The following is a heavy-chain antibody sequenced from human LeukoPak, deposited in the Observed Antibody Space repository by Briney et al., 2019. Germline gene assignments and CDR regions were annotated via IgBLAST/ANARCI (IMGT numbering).Heavy chain of an antibody. J-gene: IGHJ6*03. Sequence: PSETLSLTCTVSGGSISSYYWSWIRQPAGKGLEWIGRIYTSGSTNYNPSLKSRVTMSVDTSKNQFSLKLSSVTAADTAVYYCARERKYYDFRSGYYTGLYYYRDVCGKGTTVTDSS. CDR2: IYTSGST. CDR3: ARERKYYDFRSGYYTGLYYYRDV. D-gene: IGHD3-3*01. CDR1: GGSISSYY. V-gene: IGHV4-4*07.